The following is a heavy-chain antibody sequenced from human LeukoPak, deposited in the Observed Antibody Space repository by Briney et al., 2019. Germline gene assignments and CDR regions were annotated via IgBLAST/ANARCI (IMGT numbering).Heavy chain of an antibody. V-gene: IGHV3-23*01. CDR2: ISADGDDI. J-gene: IGHJ4*02. Sequence: PGGSLRLSCAASGFIFSNNIMNWVRQAPGKGLEWVSVISADGDDIYYADSVKGRFTISRDNSRNTLYLQMDSLRAEDTAVYYCAKDPPHSDRGTYSDNSWGQGTLVTVSS. D-gene: IGHD1-26*01. CDR3: AKDPPHSDRGTYSDNS. CDR1: GFIFSNNI.